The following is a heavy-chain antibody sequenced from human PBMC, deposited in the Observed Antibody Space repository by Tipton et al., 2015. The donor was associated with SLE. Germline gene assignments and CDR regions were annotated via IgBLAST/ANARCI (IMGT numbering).Heavy chain of an antibody. V-gene: IGHV1-69*01. J-gene: IGHJ5*02. CDR3: AKDGSSSLPSNGFDH. CDR1: GGTFSSYG. Sequence: QLVQSGAEVKKPGSSVKVSCKASGGTFSSYGIGWVRQAPGQGLEWMGGIIPIFGTPNYAQKFQDRVTITADESTTTAYMELSSLRSEDTAVYFCAKDGSSSLPSNGFDHWGQGILVTVSS. D-gene: IGHD6-13*01. CDR2: IIPIFGTP.